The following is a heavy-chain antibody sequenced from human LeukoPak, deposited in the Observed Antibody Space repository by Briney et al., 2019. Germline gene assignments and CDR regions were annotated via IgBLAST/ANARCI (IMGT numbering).Heavy chain of an antibody. D-gene: IGHD1-26*01. Sequence: ASVKVSCKAPGYTFTSYGISWVRQAPGQGLEWMGWISAYNGNTDYAQKLQGRVTMTTDTSTSTAYMELRSLRSDDTAVYYCARYSGSYYSFDYWGQGTLVTVSS. J-gene: IGHJ4*02. CDR2: ISAYNGNT. CDR3: ARYSGSYYSFDY. V-gene: IGHV1-18*01. CDR1: GYTFTSYG.